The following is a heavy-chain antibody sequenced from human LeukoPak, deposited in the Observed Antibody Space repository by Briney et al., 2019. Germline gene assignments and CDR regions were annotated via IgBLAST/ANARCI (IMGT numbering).Heavy chain of an antibody. D-gene: IGHD3-10*01. CDR1: GYTFNNHY. J-gene: IGHJ4*02. CDR2: INPSGGST. CDR3: AREGSSGSFYNAGIDY. V-gene: IGHV1-46*02. Sequence: ASVKVSCKASGYTFNNHYMSWVRQAPGQGLEWMGIINPSGGSTSYAQKFQGRVTMTRDSSTGTVYMELNSLRSEDTAVYYCAREGSSGSFYNAGIDYWGQGTLVTVS.